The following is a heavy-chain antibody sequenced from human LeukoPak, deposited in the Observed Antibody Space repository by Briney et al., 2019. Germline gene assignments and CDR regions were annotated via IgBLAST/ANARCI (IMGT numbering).Heavy chain of an antibody. V-gene: IGHV1-2*02. D-gene: IGHD3-10*01. CDR3: ARAMGNFDY. Sequence: ASVKVSCKASGYTFTSYDINWVRQATGQGLEWMGWINPNSGGTNYAQSFQGRVTMSRDTSISTVYMELSRLRSDDTAVYYCARAMGNFDYWGQGTLVTVSS. J-gene: IGHJ4*02. CDR2: INPNSGGT. CDR1: GYTFTSYD.